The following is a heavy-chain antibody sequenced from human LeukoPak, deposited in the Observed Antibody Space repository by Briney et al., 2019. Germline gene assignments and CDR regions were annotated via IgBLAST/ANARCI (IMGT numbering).Heavy chain of an antibody. J-gene: IGHJ5*02. V-gene: IGHV3-33*06. CDR1: GFTFSSYG. CDR3: AKWGYYDSSDPAYWFDP. Sequence: GGSLRLSCAASGFTFSSYGMHWVRQAPGKGLEWVAVIWYDGSDKYYADSVKGRFTISRDNSKKMLYLQMNSLRAEDTAVYYCAKWGYYDSSDPAYWFDPWGQGTLVTVSS. CDR2: IWYDGSDK. D-gene: IGHD3-22*01.